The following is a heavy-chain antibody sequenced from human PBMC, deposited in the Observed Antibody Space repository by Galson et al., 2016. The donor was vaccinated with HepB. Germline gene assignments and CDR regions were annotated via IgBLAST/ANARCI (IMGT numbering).Heavy chain of an antibody. V-gene: IGHV3-53*01. J-gene: IGHJ6*02. Sequence: SLRLSCAASGLNVSSNYMNWVRQAPGKGLDWVSVIYSGGRIHYADSVKGRFTISRDKSKNTLYLQMNSLRTEDTAVYYCTRGLGDGMDVWGQGTTVIVSS. CDR2: IYSGGRI. D-gene: IGHD3-16*01. CDR1: GLNVSSNY. CDR3: TRGLGDGMDV.